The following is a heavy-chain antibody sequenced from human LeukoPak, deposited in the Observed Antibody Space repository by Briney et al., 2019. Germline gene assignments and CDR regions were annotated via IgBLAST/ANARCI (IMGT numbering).Heavy chain of an antibody. J-gene: IGHJ4*02. CDR3: VRDRELNY. D-gene: IGHD1-7*01. V-gene: IGHV4-59*01. CDR2: IYNSGST. CDR1: GGSISIYY. Sequence: SETLSLTCTVSGGSISIYYWSWVRQPPGKGLEWIGYIYNSGSTIYNPSLKSRATISADTSKNQFSLQLSSVTAADTAVYYCVRDRELNYWGQGTLVTVSS.